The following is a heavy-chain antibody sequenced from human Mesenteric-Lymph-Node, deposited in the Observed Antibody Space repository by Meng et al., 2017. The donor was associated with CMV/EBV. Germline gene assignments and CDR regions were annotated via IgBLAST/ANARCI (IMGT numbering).Heavy chain of an antibody. CDR2: IYPGDSDT. D-gene: IGHD2-15*01. CDR3: ARRSAATPYFES. CDR1: GYSFPSYW. J-gene: IGHJ4*02. Sequence: CEGSGYSFPSYWIGWVRQMPGKGLEWMGIIYPGDSDTRYSTSFQGQVTISADKSISTAYLQWSSLRASDTAIYYCARRSAATPYFESWGQGTLVTVSS. V-gene: IGHV5-51*01.